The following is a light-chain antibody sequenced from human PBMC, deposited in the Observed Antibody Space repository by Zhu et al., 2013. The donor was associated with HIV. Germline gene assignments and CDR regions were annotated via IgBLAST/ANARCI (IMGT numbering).Light chain of an antibody. CDR3: QQYHTSPLST. CDR2: AAS. CDR1: QSVSSN. Sequence: EIVLTQSPDTLSVSLGERATLSCRASQSVSSNLAWYQQKPGQAPRLLIYAASTRATGIPDRFSGSGSGTDFTLTISRLEPEDFAVYYCQQYHTSPLSTFGQGTKVEIK. V-gene: IGKV3-15*01. J-gene: IGKJ1*01.